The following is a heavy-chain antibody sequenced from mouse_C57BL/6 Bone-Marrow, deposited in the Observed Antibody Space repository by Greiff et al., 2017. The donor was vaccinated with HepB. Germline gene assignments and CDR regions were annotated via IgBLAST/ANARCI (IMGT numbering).Heavy chain of an antibody. CDR2: ISNLAYSI. CDR1: GFTFSDYG. CDR3: ARIYYGKPSMDY. Sequence: EVMLVESGGGLVQPGGSLKLSCAASGFTFSDYGMAWVRQAPRKGPEWVAFISNLAYSIYYADTVTGRFTISSENAKNTLYLEMSSLRSEDTAMYYCARIYYGKPSMDYWGQGTSVTVSS. J-gene: IGHJ4*01. V-gene: IGHV5-15*01. D-gene: IGHD2-1*01.